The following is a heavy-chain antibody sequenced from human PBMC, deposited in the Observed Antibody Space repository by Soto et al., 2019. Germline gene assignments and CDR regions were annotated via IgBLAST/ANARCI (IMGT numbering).Heavy chain of an antibody. D-gene: IGHD5-12*01. Sequence: QITLKESGPTLVKPTQTLTLTCTFSGFSLSTSGVGVGWSRQPPGKALEWLALIYWDDDKRYSPSLKSRLTITKDTSKNQVVLTMTNMDPVDTATYYCAHRLGYSGYDFGVVTDVFDYWGQGTLVTVSS. J-gene: IGHJ4*02. V-gene: IGHV2-5*02. CDR3: AHRLGYSGYDFGVVTDVFDY. CDR1: GFSLSTSGVG. CDR2: IYWDDDK.